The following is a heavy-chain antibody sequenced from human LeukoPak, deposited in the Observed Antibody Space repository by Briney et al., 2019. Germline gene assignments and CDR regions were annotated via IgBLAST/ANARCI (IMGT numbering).Heavy chain of an antibody. J-gene: IGHJ2*01. CDR2: IYYSGST. D-gene: IGHD1-26*01. CDR3: ARDRQSGSYPLYWYFDL. V-gene: IGHV4-31*03. Sequence: SETLSLTCTVSGGSISSGGYYWSWIRQHPGKGLEWIGYIYYSGSTYYNPSLKSRVTISVDTSKNQFPLKLSSVTAADTAVYYCARDRQSGSYPLYWYFDLWGRGTLVTVSS. CDR1: GGSISSGGYY.